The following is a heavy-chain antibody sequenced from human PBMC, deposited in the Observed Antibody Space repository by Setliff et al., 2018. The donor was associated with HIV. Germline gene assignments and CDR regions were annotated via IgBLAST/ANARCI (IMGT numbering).Heavy chain of an antibody. Sequence: GGSLRLSCAASGFTSRSYAMHWVRQAPGKGLEGGAAISSDGSSEYYTDSVRGRFTISRDNSKNTLYLQMNSLTPEDTAVYYCARSPESRGYSYGFITWGQGTLVTVSS. CDR3: ARSPESRGYSYGFIT. CDR1: GFTSRSYA. CDR2: ISSDGSSE. J-gene: IGHJ5*02. D-gene: IGHD5-18*01. V-gene: IGHV3-30*04.